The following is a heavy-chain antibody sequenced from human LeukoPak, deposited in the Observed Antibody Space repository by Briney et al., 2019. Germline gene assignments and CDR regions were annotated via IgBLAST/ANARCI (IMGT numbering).Heavy chain of an antibody. Sequence: SVKVSCKASGGTFSGYAISWVRQAPGQGLEWMGGIIPIFGTANYAQKFQGRVTITTDESTSTAYVELSSLRSEDTAVYYCARDKIGGIQLWLGQGVWGKGTTVTVSS. CDR3: ARDKIGGIQLWLGQGV. V-gene: IGHV1-69*05. CDR2: IIPIFGTA. CDR1: GGTFSGYA. J-gene: IGHJ6*04. D-gene: IGHD5-18*01.